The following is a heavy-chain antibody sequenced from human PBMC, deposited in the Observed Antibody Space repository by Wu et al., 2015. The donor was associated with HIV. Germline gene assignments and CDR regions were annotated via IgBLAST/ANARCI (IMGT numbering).Heavy chain of an antibody. CDR2: IIPLFGTA. CDR1: GGTFSRYA. D-gene: IGHD3-22*01. Sequence: QVQLVQSGAEVKKPGSSVKVSCKASGGTFSRYAINWVRQAPGQGLEWMGRIIPLFGTANYAQKFQGRVTLTADESTSTAYMELSSLRSEDTAVYYCARSEDPYDNSYYFDYWAREPGHRLL. V-gene: IGHV1-69*13. J-gene: IGHJ4*02. CDR3: ARSEDPYDNSYYFDY.